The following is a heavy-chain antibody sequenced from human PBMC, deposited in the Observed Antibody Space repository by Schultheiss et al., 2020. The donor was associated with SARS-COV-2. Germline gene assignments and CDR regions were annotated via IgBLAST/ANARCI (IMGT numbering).Heavy chain of an antibody. D-gene: IGHD6-19*01. Sequence: SETLSLTCTVSGGSISSDSHYWGWIRQPPGKGLEWIGYIYYSGSTYYNPSLKSRVTISVDTSKNQFSLKLSSVTAADTAVYYCARLLPLGGSGWYGRYYGMDVWGQGTTVTVSS. CDR2: IYYSGST. J-gene: IGHJ6*02. V-gene: IGHV4-61*05. CDR1: GGSISSDSHY. CDR3: ARLLPLGGSGWYGRYYGMDV.